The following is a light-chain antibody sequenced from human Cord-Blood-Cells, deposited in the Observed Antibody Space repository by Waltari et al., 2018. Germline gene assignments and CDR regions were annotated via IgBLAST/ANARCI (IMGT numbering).Light chain of an antibody. CDR1: SSHVGSYNL. CDR3: CSYAGSSTLYV. Sequence: QSALTQPASVSGSPGQSITIPCTGTSSHVGSYNLVSWYQQHPVKAPKLTIYEVSKRPSGVSNRFSGSKSVTTASLTISGLHAEDEADYYCCSYAGSSTLYVIGTGTKVTVL. CDR2: EVS. V-gene: IGLV2-23*02. J-gene: IGLJ1*01.